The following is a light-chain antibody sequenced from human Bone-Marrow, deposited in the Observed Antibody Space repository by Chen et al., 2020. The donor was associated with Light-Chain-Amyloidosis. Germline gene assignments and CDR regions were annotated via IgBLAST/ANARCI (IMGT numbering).Light chain of an antibody. Sequence: EIVLTQSPGPLSLSPGESATLSCRASQSVSSSSFAWYQQKPGQAPRLLVHGASSRATGVPDRFSGSGSGTDFTLTISRLEPEDFAVYYCQQYFMSPRTFGQGTKVEIK. CDR1: QSVSSSS. CDR2: GAS. J-gene: IGKJ1*01. V-gene: IGKV3-20*01. CDR3: QQYFMSPRT.